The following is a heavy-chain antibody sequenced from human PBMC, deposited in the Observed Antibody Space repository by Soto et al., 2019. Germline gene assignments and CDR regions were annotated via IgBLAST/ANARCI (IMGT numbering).Heavy chain of an antibody. Sequence: SETLSLTCTVSGGSISSYYWSWIRQPPWKGLEWIGYIYYSGSTNYNPSLKSRVTISVDTSKNQFSLKLSSVTAADTAVYYCARGVKSLDDFWSGYQAPLRNPYYFDYWGQGTLVTVSS. CDR1: GGSISSYY. CDR2: IYYSGST. D-gene: IGHD3-3*01. J-gene: IGHJ4*02. V-gene: IGHV4-59*01. CDR3: ARGVKSLDDFWSGYQAPLRNPYYFDY.